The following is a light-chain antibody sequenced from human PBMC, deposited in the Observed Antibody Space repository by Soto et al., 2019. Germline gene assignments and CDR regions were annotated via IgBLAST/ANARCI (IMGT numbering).Light chain of an antibody. CDR1: NSDVGIYNL. J-gene: IGLJ2*01. CDR2: EGT. V-gene: IGLV2-23*01. Sequence: QSALTQPASVSGSPGQSITVSCTGINSDVGIYNLVSWYQHHPGKAPKLVIYEGTKRPSGVSSRFSGSKSGNTASLTISGLQAEDEGDYYCATWDDSLLFGGGTKLTVL. CDR3: ATWDDSLL.